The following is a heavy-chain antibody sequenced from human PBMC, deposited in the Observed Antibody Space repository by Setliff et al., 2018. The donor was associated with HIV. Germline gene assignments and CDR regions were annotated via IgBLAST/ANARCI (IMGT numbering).Heavy chain of an antibody. D-gene: IGHD2-2*01. CDR1: GYTFTSYY. V-gene: IGHV1-46*01. J-gene: IGHJ4*02. Sequence: ASVKVSCKASGYTFTSYYMHWVRQAPGQGLEWMGIINPSGGSTRYAQKFQGRVTMTRDTSTSTVYMELSSLRSEDTAVYYCARGYCSSTSCYGIYYFDNWGQGTPVTVSS. CDR3: ARGYCSSTSCYGIYYFDN. CDR2: INPSGGST.